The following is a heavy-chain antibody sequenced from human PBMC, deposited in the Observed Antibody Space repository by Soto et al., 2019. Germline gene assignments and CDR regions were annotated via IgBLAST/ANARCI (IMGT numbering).Heavy chain of an antibody. J-gene: IGHJ6*02. D-gene: IGHD2-2*01. CDR3: ARERDCSSTSCSHYYYGMDV. Sequence: GGSLRLSCAASGFTFSSYSMNWVRQAPGKGLEWVSSISSSSSYIYYADSVKGRFTISRDNAKNSLYLQMNSLRAEDTAVYYCARERDCSSTSCSHYYYGMDVWGQGTTVTVSS. CDR1: GFTFSSYS. CDR2: ISSSSSYI. V-gene: IGHV3-21*01.